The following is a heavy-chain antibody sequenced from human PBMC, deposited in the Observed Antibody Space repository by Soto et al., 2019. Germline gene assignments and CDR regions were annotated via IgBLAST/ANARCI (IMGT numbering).Heavy chain of an antibody. CDR2: IKQEGSEK. V-gene: IGHV3-7*01. D-gene: IGHD5-18*01. CDR3: ARGDTPMITGMDSFDI. Sequence: GGSLRLSCAASGFTLRRHWMNWVRKAPGKGLERVANIKQEGSEKNCVGSVKGRCTISRDNARNSLYLQMDSLRAEDTAVYFCARGDTPMITGMDSFDIWGQATMVTV. J-gene: IGHJ3*02. CDR1: GFTLRRHW.